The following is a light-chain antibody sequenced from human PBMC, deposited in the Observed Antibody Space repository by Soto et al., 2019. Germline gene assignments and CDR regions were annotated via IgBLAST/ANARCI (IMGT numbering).Light chain of an antibody. CDR3: HQYSRYPWT. V-gene: IGKV1-5*03. CDR1: QSVGSW. Sequence: QMTRSPSTLSASEGDRVTITCWASQSVGSWLAWHQQKPGRAPKVLVYKASNLQDGVPSRFSGSGSGTEFTLTISSLQPDDVATYFCHQYSRYPWTFGQGTKVEIK. J-gene: IGKJ1*01. CDR2: KAS.